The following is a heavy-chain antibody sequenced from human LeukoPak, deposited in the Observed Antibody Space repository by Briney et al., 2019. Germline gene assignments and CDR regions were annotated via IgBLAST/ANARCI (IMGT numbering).Heavy chain of an antibody. D-gene: IGHD3-22*01. Sequence: SETLSLTCTVSGGSISSYYWSWIRQPPGKGLEWIGYIYYSGSTSYNPSLKSRVTISVDMSKNQFSLKLSSVTAADTAVYYCARVHYYDSSGYYSSMAFDIWGQGTMVTVSS. J-gene: IGHJ3*02. CDR3: ARVHYYDSSGYYSSMAFDI. V-gene: IGHV4-59*01. CDR1: GGSISSYY. CDR2: IYYSGST.